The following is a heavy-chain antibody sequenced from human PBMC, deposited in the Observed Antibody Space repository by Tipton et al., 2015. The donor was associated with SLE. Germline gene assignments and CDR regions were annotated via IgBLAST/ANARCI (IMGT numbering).Heavy chain of an antibody. J-gene: IGHJ5*02. CDR3: ARDRFHGWFDP. CDR1: GASITSTDYC. Sequence: TLSLTCSVSGASITSTDYCWTWIRQPPGKGLEWIGNFYYFSGATFSNPSLRSRVTISVDTSQNQFSLRLNSVTAADTALYYCARDRFHGWFDPWGQGTLVTVSS. V-gene: IGHV4-39*07. CDR2: FYYFSGAT.